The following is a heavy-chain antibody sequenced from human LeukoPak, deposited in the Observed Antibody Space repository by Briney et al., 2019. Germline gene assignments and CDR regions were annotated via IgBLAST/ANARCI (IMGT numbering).Heavy chain of an antibody. CDR3: ARGHPVRWLQSLNWFDP. V-gene: IGHV4-34*01. CDR1: GGSFSGYY. CDR2: INHSGST. D-gene: IGHD5-12*01. J-gene: IGHJ5*02. Sequence: SETLSLTCAVYGGSFSGYYWSWIRQPPGKGLEWIGEINHSGSTNYNPSLKSRVTISVDTSKNQFSLNLSSVTAADTAVYYCARGHPVRWLQSLNWFDPWGQGTLVTVSS.